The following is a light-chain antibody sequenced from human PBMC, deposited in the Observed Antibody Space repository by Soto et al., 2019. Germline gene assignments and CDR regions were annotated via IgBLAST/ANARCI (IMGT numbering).Light chain of an antibody. CDR3: QQYNAYPYT. J-gene: IGKJ2*01. V-gene: IGKV1-5*03. Sequence: DIQMTQSPSTLSAFVGDRVTITCRASQTITDWLAWYQQKPGKAPKVLIYKASTLESGVPSRFSGSGSGTDFTLTISSLQPDDFATYYCQQYNAYPYTFGQGTKLEIK. CDR2: KAS. CDR1: QTITDW.